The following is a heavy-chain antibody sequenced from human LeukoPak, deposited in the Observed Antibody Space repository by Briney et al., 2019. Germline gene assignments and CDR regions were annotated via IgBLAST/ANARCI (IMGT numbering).Heavy chain of an antibody. D-gene: IGHD2-2*02. CDR2: INHSGST. V-gene: IGHV4-34*01. Sequence: SETLSLTCAVYGGSFSGYYWSWIRQSPGKGLEWIGEINHSGSTNYNPSLKSRVTISVDTSKNQFSLKLSSVTAADTAVYYCARLRKRRVVVVPAAILNAFDIWGQGTMVTVSS. J-gene: IGHJ3*02. CDR3: ARLRKRRVVVVPAAILNAFDI. CDR1: GGSFSGYY.